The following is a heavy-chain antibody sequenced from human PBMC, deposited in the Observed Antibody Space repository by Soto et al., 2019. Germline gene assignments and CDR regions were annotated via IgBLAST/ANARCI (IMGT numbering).Heavy chain of an antibody. Sequence: ASVKVSCKASGGTFSSYAISWVRQAPGQGLEWMGGIIPIFGTANYAQKFQGRVTITADESTSTAYMELSSLRSEDTAVYYCAREGGGYDPDYYFDYWGQGTPVTVS. D-gene: IGHD5-12*01. J-gene: IGHJ4*02. V-gene: IGHV1-69*13. CDR3: AREGGGYDPDYYFDY. CDR1: GGTFSSYA. CDR2: IIPIFGTA.